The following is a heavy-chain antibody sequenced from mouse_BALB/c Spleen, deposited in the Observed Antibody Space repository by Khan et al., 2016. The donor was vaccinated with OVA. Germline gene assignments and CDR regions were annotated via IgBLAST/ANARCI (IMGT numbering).Heavy chain of an antibody. CDR3: ARAYYRYDGYYAMDY. Sequence: QVRLQQSGPGLVAPSQSLSITCTVSGFSLSRYNIHWIRQPPGKGLEWLGMIWGGGGTDYNSTLKSRLSITKDNSKSQVFLNMNSLQTDDTAMYYCARAYYRYDGYYAMDYWGQGTSVTVSS. J-gene: IGHJ4*01. D-gene: IGHD2-14*01. CDR2: IWGGGGT. CDR1: GFSLSRYN. V-gene: IGHV2-6-4*01.